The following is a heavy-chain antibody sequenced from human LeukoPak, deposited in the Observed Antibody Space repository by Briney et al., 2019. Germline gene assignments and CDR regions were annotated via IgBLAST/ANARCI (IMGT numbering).Heavy chain of an antibody. Sequence: AGGSLRLSCAASGFTFDDYTMHWVRQAPGKGLEWVSLISWDGGSTYYADSVKGRFTISRDNSKNSLYLQMNSLRTEDTALYYCAKGGGYGDHQDYYYYMDVWGKGTTVTVSS. V-gene: IGHV3-43*01. CDR3: AKGGGYGDHQDYYYYMDV. CDR1: GFTFDDYT. CDR2: ISWDGGST. D-gene: IGHD4-17*01. J-gene: IGHJ6*03.